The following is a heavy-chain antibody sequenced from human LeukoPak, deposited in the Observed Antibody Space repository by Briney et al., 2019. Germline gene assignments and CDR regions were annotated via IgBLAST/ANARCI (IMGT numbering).Heavy chain of an antibody. V-gene: IGHV3-30*18. D-gene: IGHD3-9*01. J-gene: IGHJ4*02. CDR3: ANDDNLLASPDFDY. Sequence: PGGSLRLSCAASGFSFSRYGMHWVRQAPGKGLEWVTVISYDGNNKYYGDSVKGRFTISRDNSKNTLYLQMNSLRAEDTALYYCANDDNLLASPDFDYWGQGTLVTVSS. CDR1: GFSFSRYG. CDR2: ISYDGNNK.